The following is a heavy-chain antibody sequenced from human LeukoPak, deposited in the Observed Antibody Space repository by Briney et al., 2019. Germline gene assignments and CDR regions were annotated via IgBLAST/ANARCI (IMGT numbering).Heavy chain of an antibody. D-gene: IGHD2-2*01. J-gene: IGHJ4*02. Sequence: SETLSLTCTVSGGSISSYYWSWIRQPPGKGLEWTGYIYYSGNTNYNPSLKCRVTISVDTSKNQFSLKLSSVTAADTAVYYCARYYCSSTICSHFDYWGQGTLVTVSS. CDR1: GGSISSYY. CDR3: ARYYCSSTICSHFDY. CDR2: IYYSGNT. V-gene: IGHV4-59*01.